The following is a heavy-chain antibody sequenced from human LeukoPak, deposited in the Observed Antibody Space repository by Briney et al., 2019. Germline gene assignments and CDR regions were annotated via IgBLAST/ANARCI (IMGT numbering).Heavy chain of an antibody. CDR2: IYYSGNT. V-gene: IGHV4-39*01. D-gene: IGHD1-26*01. J-gene: IGHJ4*02. Sequence: SETLSLTCTVSGGSISSSRYYWGWIRQPPGKGLEWIASIYYSGNTYYNPSLKSRVTISVDTSKNQFSLKLSSVTAADTAVYCARLQEWELLYYFDYWGQGTLVTVSS. CDR1: GGSISSSRYY. CDR3: ARLQEWELLYYFDY.